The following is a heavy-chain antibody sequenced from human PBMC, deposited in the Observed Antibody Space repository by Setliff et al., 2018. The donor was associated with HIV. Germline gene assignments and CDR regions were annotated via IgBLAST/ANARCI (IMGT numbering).Heavy chain of an antibody. J-gene: IGHJ4*02. Sequence: SETLSLTCTVSGGSISSGNYYWSWIRQPAGKGLEWIGRIYTSGSTNYNPSLKSRVTISVDTSKNQFSLKLSSVTAADTAVYYCAKTIGRYFDIFDNWGQGTLVTVSS. CDR1: GGSISSGNYY. D-gene: IGHD3-9*01. V-gene: IGHV4-61*02. CDR3: AKTIGRYFDIFDN. CDR2: IYTSGST.